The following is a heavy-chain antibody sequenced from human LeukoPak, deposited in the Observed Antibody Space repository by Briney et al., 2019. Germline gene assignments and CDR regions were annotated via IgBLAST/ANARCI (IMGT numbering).Heavy chain of an antibody. D-gene: IGHD1-26*01. V-gene: IGHV1-2*02. J-gene: IGHJ4*02. CDR3: ARGRRSGSYEGLDY. CDR2: ITPNSGAT. CDR1: GYTFTAYN. Sequence: ASVKVSCKASGYTFTAYNIHWVRQAPGQGLEWMGWITPNSGATNYAQQFQGRVTMTRDTSISTAYMELSRLRSDDTAVYYCARGRRSGSYEGLDYWGQGTLVTVSS.